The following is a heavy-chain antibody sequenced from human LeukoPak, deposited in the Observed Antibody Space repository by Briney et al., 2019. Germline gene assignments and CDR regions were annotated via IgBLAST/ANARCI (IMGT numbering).Heavy chain of an antibody. D-gene: IGHD3-22*01. CDR2: INPNSGGT. J-gene: IGHJ4*02. CDR3: ARGYYDSSGYYYKFVGDY. V-gene: IGHV1-2*04. Sequence: ASVKVSCKASGYTFTGYYMHWVRQAPGQGLEWMGWINPNSGGTNYAQKFQGWVTMTRDTSISTAYMELSRLRSDDTAVYYCARGYYDSSGYYYKFVGDYWGQGTLVTVSS. CDR1: GYTFTGYY.